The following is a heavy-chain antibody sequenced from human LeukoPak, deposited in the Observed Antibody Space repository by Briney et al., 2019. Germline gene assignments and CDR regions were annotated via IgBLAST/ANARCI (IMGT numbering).Heavy chain of an antibody. J-gene: IGHJ4*02. Sequence: PGGSLRLSCAASGFTFSSYWMHWVRQAPGKGLVWVSRINSDGSSTSYADSVKGRFTISRDNAKNTLYLQMNSLRAEDTAVYYCARGVDGYNYYFDYWGQGTLVTVSS. CDR2: INSDGSST. V-gene: IGHV3-74*01. CDR1: GFTFSSYW. CDR3: ARGVDGYNYYFDY. D-gene: IGHD5-24*01.